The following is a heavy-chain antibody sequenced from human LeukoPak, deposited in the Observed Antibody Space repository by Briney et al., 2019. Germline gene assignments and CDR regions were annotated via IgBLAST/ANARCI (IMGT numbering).Heavy chain of an antibody. CDR1: GGSFSGYY. CDR3: ARADYYYDSSGYLYYFDY. CDR2: INHSGST. J-gene: IGHJ4*02. Sequence: SETLSLTCAVYGGSFSGYYRSWIRQPPGKGLEWIGEINHSGSTNYNPSLKSRVTISVDTSKNQFSLKLSSVTAADTAVYYCARADYYYDSSGYLYYFDYWGQGTLVTVSS. D-gene: IGHD3-22*01. V-gene: IGHV4-34*01.